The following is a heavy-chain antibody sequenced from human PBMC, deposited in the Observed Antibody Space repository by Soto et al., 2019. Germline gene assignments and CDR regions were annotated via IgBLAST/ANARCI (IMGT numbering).Heavy chain of an antibody. V-gene: IGHV4-34*01. J-gene: IGHJ6*02. Sequence: SSETLSLTCAVYGGSFSGYYWSWIRQPPGKGLEWIGEINHSGSTNYNPSLKSRVTISVDTSKNQFSLKLSSVTAADTAVYYCARGDRMVRGVKPTDYYYGMDAWGQGTTVT. CDR1: GGSFSGYY. CDR3: ARGDRMVRGVKPTDYYYGMDA. D-gene: IGHD3-10*01. CDR2: INHSGST.